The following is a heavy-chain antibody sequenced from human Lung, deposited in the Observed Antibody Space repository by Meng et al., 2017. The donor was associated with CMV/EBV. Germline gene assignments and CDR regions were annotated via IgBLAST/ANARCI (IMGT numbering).Heavy chain of an antibody. CDR3: ARDLIHGDMNGSPTRIDHFDY. J-gene: IGHJ4*02. V-gene: IGHV3-21*01. CDR2: ITRASGFT. D-gene: IGHD1-26*01. CDR1: GCTFSGYA. Sequence: GGSXRLXXAAYGCTFSGYAMNWVRQAPGKGLEWISAITRASGFTFYPDSVKGRFTISRDNAKNSVYLQMNSLTAEDTALYYCARDLIHGDMNGSPTRIDHFDYWXQGTLVTVSS.